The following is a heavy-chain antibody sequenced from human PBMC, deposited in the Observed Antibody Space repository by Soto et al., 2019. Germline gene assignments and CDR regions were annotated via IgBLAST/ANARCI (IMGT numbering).Heavy chain of an antibody. D-gene: IGHD1-1*01. Sequence: SETLSLTCTVSGGSISSYYWSWIRQPPGKGLEWIGYIYYSGSTNYNPSLESRVTISVDTSKNQFSLKLSSVTAADTAVYYCTRGTTGTTYDYWGQGTLVTVSS. V-gene: IGHV4-59*01. J-gene: IGHJ4*02. CDR3: TRGTTGTTYDY. CDR2: IYYSGST. CDR1: GGSISSYY.